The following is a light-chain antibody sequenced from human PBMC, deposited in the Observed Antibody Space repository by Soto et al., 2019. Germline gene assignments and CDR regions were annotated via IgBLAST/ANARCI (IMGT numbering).Light chain of an antibody. CDR3: QQYDQLPIT. CDR1: QDISKC. V-gene: IGKV1-33*01. J-gene: IGKJ4*01. Sequence: DIQMTQSASSLPASVGDTVTISCQASQDISKCLNWFQQKPGKAPKLLIYDVFNVETGVPSRFSGRGSGTDFTLIISNLQPEDFATYYCQQYDQLPITFGGGTKVDI. CDR2: DVF.